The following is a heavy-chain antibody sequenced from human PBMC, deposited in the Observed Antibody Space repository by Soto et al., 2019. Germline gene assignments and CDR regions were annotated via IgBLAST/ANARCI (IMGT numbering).Heavy chain of an antibody. Sequence: QVQLVQSGAEVKRPGASVKVSCKASGYSFTRHDINWVRQAPGQGLEWMGWINPSSGNTGYAQRFLGRLTMTTDTSTSTAYMELSGQKSEDTAIYYCAREGILCSGLIVLYGMDVWGQGTTVTVPS. D-gene: IGHD2-21*01. J-gene: IGHJ6*02. V-gene: IGHV1-8*01. CDR2: INPSSGNT. CDR3: AREGILCSGLIVLYGMDV. CDR1: GYSFTRHD.